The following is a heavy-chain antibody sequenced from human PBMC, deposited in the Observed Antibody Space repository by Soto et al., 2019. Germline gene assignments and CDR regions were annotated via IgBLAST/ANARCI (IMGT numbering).Heavy chain of an antibody. CDR2: IWYNGSNK. D-gene: IGHD3-10*01. Sequence: SLRLSCAASGFTFSSYVIHWVRQAPGNGLEWVAVIWYNGSNKCYADSVKGRFTISRDNAKNTLYLQVNSLRAEDTALYYCARGSGTFDYWGQGTPVTVSS. V-gene: IGHV3-33*01. CDR3: ARGSGTFDY. CDR1: GFTFSSYV. J-gene: IGHJ4*02.